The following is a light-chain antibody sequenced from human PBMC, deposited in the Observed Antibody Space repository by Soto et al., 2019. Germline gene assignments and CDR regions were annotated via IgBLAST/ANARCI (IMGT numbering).Light chain of an antibody. V-gene: IGLV2-23*02. J-gene: IGLJ1*01. Sequence: LNQPRSVYWSPGRCVTISCKRTSSDVGSYNLVSWYQQHPGKAPKLMIYEVSKRPSGVSNRFSGSKSGNTASLTISGLQAEDEADYYCCSYAGSSTFVFGTGTKVTVL. CDR2: EVS. CDR1: SSDVGSYNL. CDR3: CSYAGSSTFV.